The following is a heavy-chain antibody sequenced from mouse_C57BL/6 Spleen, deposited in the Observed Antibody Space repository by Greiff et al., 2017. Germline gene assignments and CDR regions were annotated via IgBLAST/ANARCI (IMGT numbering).Heavy chain of an antibody. J-gene: IGHJ4*01. D-gene: IGHD1-1*01. Sequence: VQLQQSGAELVKPGASVKMSCKASGYTFTSYWITWVKQRPGQGLEWIGDIYPGSGSTNYNEKFKSKATLTVDTSSSTAYMQLSSLTSEDSAVYYCARETTVVATGDYWGQGTSVTVSS. CDR3: ARETTVVATGDY. CDR2: IYPGSGST. CDR1: GYTFTSYW. V-gene: IGHV1-55*01.